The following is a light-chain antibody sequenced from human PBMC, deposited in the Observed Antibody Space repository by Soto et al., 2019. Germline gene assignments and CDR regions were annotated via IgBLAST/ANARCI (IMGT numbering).Light chain of an antibody. CDR3: TSYAGINILYV. V-gene: IGLV2-8*01. CDR2: EVN. Sequence: QSALTQPPSASGSPGQSVTISCAGTSSDVGGYDSVSWYQQHPGTAPKLIMYEVNKRPSGLPDRFSGSKSGNTASLTVSGLQPEDEADYYCTSYAGINILYVFGTGTKLTVL. CDR1: SSDVGGYDS. J-gene: IGLJ1*01.